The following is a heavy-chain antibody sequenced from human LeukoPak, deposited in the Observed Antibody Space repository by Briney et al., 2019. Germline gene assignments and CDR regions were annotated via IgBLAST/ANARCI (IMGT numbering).Heavy chain of an antibody. V-gene: IGHV3-7*01. CDR1: GFTFSSCW. J-gene: IGHJ4*02. CDR3: ARCLYYYDSSDY. Sequence: GGSLRLSCAASGFTFSSCWMSWVRQAPGKGLEWVANIKQDGSGKYYVDSVKGRFTISRDNAKNSLYLQMNSLRAEDTAVYYCARCLYYYDSSDYWGQGTQVTVSS. D-gene: IGHD3-22*01. CDR2: IKQDGSGK.